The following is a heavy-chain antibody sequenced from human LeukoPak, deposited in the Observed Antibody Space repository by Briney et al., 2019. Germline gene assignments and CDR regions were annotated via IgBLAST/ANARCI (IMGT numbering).Heavy chain of an antibody. CDR2: INPNSGGT. D-gene: IGHD2-15*01. CDR1: GYTFTGYY. Sequence: ASVKVSCKASGYTFTGYYMHWVRQAPGQGLEWMGWINPNSGGTNYAQKFQGRVTMTRDTSISTAYMELSRLRSDDTAVYYCARWGIVVVVAATDAREFDPWGQGTLVTVSS. CDR3: ARWGIVVVVAATDAREFDP. V-gene: IGHV1-2*02. J-gene: IGHJ5*02.